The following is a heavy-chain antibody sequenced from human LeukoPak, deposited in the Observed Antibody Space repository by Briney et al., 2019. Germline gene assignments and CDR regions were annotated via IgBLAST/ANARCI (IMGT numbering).Heavy chain of an antibody. CDR1: GFTFRTYA. Sequence: GGSLRLSCTGYGFTFRTYAFSWVRQAPGKGLEWVSATGSNGVTYYADSVKGRFTTSRDNSKNALYLQMNGLRADDTAVYYCGIRDTSDYYVFWGQGTLVTVSS. CDR3: GIRDTSDYYVF. D-gene: IGHD3-22*01. J-gene: IGHJ4*02. V-gene: IGHV3-23*01. CDR2: TGSNGVT.